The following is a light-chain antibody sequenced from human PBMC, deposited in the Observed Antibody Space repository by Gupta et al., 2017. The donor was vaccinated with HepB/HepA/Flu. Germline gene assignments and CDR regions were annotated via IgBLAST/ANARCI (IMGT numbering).Light chain of an antibody. CDR1: QSVSSN. V-gene: IGKV3-15*01. CDR3: QQYNNWPSI. Sequence: EIVMTQSPATLSVSPGERATLSCMASQSVSSNLAWYQQKPGQAPRLLIYGASTRATGIPARFSGSGSGTEFTLTISSLQSEDFAVYYCQQYNNWPSIFGQGTKLEIK. J-gene: IGKJ2*02. CDR2: GAS.